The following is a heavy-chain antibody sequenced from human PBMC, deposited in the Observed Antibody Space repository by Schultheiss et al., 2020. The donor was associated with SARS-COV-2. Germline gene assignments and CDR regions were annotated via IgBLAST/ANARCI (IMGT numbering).Heavy chain of an antibody. J-gene: IGHJ6*03. CDR2: IYYSGRI. V-gene: IGHV4-59*08. Sequence: SETLSLTCTVSGGSISSYYWSWIRQPPGKGLEWIGYIYYSGRINYNPSLKSRVTISVDTSKNQFSLKLSSVTAADTAVYYCARPGIAARGTMGYYYYYMDVWGKGTTVTVSS. CDR1: GGSISSYY. D-gene: IGHD6-6*01. CDR3: ARPGIAARGTMGYYYYYMDV.